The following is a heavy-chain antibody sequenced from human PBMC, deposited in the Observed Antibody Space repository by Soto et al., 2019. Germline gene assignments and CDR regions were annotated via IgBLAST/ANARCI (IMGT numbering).Heavy chain of an antibody. Sequence: PSPPLAITCAISGDSVSSNSAAWNWIRLSPSRGLEWLGRTYYRSKWSNDYANSVRRRLSIRPDTSKNQFSLQLNSVTPDDTAVYYCARAGGSNLLGYYGMDVWGQGTTVTVSS. CDR3: ARAGGSNLLGYYGMDV. D-gene: IGHD5-12*01. V-gene: IGHV6-1*01. J-gene: IGHJ6*02. CDR2: TYYRSKWSN. CDR1: GDSVSSNSAA.